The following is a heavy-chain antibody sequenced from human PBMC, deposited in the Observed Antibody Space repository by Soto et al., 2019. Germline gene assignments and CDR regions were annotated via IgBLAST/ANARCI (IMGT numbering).Heavy chain of an antibody. Sequence: SATLSLTCTGSGGSISSYYWSWIRQPPGKGLEWIGYIYYSGSTNYNPSLKSRVTISVDTSKNQFSLKLSSVTAADTAVYCCAREREGSGGRCHCLSLCAPWGQGTLVT. J-gene: IGHJ5*02. CDR1: GGSISSYY. V-gene: IGHV4-59*01. CDR3: AREREGSGGRCHCLSLCAP. D-gene: IGHD2-15*01. CDR2: IYYSGST.